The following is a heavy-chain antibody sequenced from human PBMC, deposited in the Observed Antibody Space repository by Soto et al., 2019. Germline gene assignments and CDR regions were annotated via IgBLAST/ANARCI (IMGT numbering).Heavy chain of an antibody. D-gene: IGHD3-10*01. J-gene: IGHJ4*02. CDR2: ISSSSSYI. Sequence: SLRLSCIAGGFTYSSSTMTWVRQGPGKGLEWVSSISSSSSYIYFADSLKGRFTISRDNAKNSLYLQMNSLRAEDTAVYYCARDIGEMSTVWGQGTQVTVSS. CDR3: ARDIGEMSTV. CDR1: GFTYSSST. V-gene: IGHV3-21*06.